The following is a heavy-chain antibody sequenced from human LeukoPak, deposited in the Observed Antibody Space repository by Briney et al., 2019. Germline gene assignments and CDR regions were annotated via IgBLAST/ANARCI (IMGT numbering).Heavy chain of an antibody. CDR2: IYPGDSDT. Sequence: GESLKISCKGSGYSFTSYWIGWVRQMPGKGLEWMGIIYPGDSDTRYSPSFQGQVTISADKSISTAYLQWSSLKASDTAMYYCARIPYDDSTGYWYFDLWGRGTLVTVSS. J-gene: IGHJ2*01. D-gene: IGHD5-12*01. CDR3: ARIPYDDSTGYWYFDL. CDR1: GYSFTSYW. V-gene: IGHV5-51*01.